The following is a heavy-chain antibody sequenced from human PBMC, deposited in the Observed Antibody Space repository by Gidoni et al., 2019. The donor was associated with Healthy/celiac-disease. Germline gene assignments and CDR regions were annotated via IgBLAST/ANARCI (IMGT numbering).Heavy chain of an antibody. CDR2: ISSSSSYI. V-gene: IGHV3-21*01. CDR3: ARGSVVVVVATFDP. D-gene: IGHD2-15*01. CDR1: GFTFSSYS. J-gene: IGHJ5*02. Sequence: EVQLVESGGGLVKPGGSLSLSCAASGFTFSSYSMNWVRQAPGKGLEWVSSISSSSSYIYYADSVKGRFTISRDNAKNSLYLQMNSLRAEDTAVYYCARGSVVVVVATFDPWGQGTLVTVSS.